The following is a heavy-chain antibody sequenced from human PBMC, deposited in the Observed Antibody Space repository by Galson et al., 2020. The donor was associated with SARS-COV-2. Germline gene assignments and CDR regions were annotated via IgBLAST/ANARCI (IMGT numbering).Heavy chain of an antibody. V-gene: IGHV4-34*01. D-gene: IGHD1-20*01. Sequence: SETLSLTCAVYGGSFSGYYWSWIRQPPGKGLEWIGEINHSGSTNYNPSLKSRVTISVDTSKNQFSLKLSSVTAADTAVYYCARGKSITGMGGDFDYWGQGTLVTVSS. J-gene: IGHJ4*02. CDR2: INHSGST. CDR1: GGSFSGYY. CDR3: ARGKSITGMGGDFDY.